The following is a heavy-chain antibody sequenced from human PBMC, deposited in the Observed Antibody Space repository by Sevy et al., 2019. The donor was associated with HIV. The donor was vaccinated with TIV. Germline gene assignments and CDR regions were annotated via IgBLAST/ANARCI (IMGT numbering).Heavy chain of an antibody. CDR2: ISWNSGSI. CDR1: GFTFDDYA. J-gene: IGHJ3*02. V-gene: IGHV3-9*01. D-gene: IGHD5-12*01. Sequence: GGSLRLSCAASGFTFDDYAMHWVRQAPGKGLERVSGISWNSGSIGYADSVKGRFTISRDNAKNSLYLQMNSLRAEDTALYYCAKDIEMATITGAFDIWGQGTMVTVSS. CDR3: AKDIEMATITGAFDI.